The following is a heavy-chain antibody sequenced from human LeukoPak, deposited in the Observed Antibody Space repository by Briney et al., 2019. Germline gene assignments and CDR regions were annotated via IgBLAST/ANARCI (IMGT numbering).Heavy chain of an antibody. CDR2: IKSKTDGGTT. D-gene: IGHD3-10*01. V-gene: IGHV3-15*01. CDR1: GFTFSDAW. J-gene: IGHJ6*02. Sequence: GGSLRLSCAASGFTFSDAWMSWVRQAPGKGLEWVGRIKSKTDGGTTDYAAPVKGRFTISRDDSKNTLYLQMNSLRAEDTAVYYCATLGAGPEPNYYYGMDVWGQGTTVTVSS. CDR3: ATLGAGPEPNYYYGMDV.